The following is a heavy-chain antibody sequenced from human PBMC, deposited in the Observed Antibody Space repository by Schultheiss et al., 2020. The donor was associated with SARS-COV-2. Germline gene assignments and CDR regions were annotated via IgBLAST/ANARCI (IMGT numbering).Heavy chain of an antibody. J-gene: IGHJ6*02. CDR1: GYTFTGYY. CDR2: INPNSGGT. CDR3: AREGAWTTVTTNYYYYGMDV. Sequence: ASVKVSCKASGYTFTGYYMHWVRQAPGQGLEWMGWINPNSGGTNYAQKFQGRVTMTTDTSTSTAYMELRSLRSDDTAVYYCAREGAWTTVTTNYYYYGMDVWGQGTTVTVSS. D-gene: IGHD4-11*01. V-gene: IGHV1-2*02.